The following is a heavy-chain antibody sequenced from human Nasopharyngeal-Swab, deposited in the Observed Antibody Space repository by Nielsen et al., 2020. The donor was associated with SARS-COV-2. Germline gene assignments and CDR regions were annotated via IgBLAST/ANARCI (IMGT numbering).Heavy chain of an antibody. CDR3: ARGQPRGIVSGYLDWLVEGQIDY. V-gene: IGHV4-34*01. D-gene: IGHD3-22*01. Sequence: SETLSLTCAVYGGSFSGYYWSWIRQPPGKGLEWIGEINHSGSTNYNPSLKSRVTISVDTSKNQFSLKLSSVTAADTAVYYCARGQPRGIVSGYLDWLVEGQIDYWGQGTLVTVSS. CDR1: GGSFSGYY. CDR2: INHSGST. J-gene: IGHJ4*02.